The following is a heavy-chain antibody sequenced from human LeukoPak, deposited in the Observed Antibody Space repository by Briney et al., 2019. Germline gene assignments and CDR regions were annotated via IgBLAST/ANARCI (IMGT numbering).Heavy chain of an antibody. CDR1: GFAFSQFP. V-gene: IGHV3-30*03. Sequence: GGSLRLSCVASGFAFSQFPVHWVRQAPGKRLEWVAFISHDGGNKKYGDSVKGRFTISRDNSKNTLYLQMNSLRAEDTAVYYCARDGYSYGSEFDYWGQGTLVTVSS. J-gene: IGHJ4*02. CDR2: ISHDGGNK. D-gene: IGHD5-18*01. CDR3: ARDGYSYGSEFDY.